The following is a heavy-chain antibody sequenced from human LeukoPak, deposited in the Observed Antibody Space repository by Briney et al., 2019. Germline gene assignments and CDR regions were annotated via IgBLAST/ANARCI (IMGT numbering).Heavy chain of an antibody. CDR2: IYHSGST. Sequence: SETLSLTCTVSDYSISSGYGYYWGWIRQPPGKGLEWIGNIYHSGSTYYSPSLKSRVTISLDTSRNQFSLKLNSVTAADTAVYYCAKSNGYGLVDIWGQGTMVTVSS. J-gene: IGHJ3*02. V-gene: IGHV4-38-2*02. D-gene: IGHD3-10*01. CDR1: DYSISSGYGYY. CDR3: AKSNGYGLVDI.